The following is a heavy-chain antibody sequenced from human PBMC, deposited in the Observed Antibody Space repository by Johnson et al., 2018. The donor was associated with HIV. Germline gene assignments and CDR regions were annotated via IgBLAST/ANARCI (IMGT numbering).Heavy chain of an antibody. CDR3: ARGYGGNYDGFDI. J-gene: IGHJ3*02. CDR1: GFSFSSYA. V-gene: IGHV3-30*04. D-gene: IGHD4-23*01. Sequence: QVQLVESGGGVVQPGRSLRLSCAASGFSFSSYAMHWVRQAPGKGLEWVAVISYDGSNKYYADSVKGRFTISRDNSKNTLYLQMNSLRAEDTAVYYCARGYGGNYDGFDIWGQGTMVTVSS. CDR2: ISYDGSNK.